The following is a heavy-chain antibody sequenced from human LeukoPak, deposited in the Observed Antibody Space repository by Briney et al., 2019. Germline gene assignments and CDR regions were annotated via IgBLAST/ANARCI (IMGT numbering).Heavy chain of an antibody. D-gene: IGHD2-2*01. J-gene: IGHJ4*02. CDR3: ARDSSHCSSTSCYNSFDY. CDR2: IYTSGST. V-gene: IGHV4-61*02. CDR1: GGSISSGSYY. Sequence: SETLSLTCTVSGGSISSGSYYWSWIRQPAGKGLEWIGRIYTSGSTNYNPSLKSRVTISVDTSKNQFSLKLSSVTAADTAVYYCARDSSHCSSTSCYNSFDYWGQGTLVTVSS.